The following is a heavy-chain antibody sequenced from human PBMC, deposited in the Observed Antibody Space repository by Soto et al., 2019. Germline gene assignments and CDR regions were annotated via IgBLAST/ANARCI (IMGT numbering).Heavy chain of an antibody. CDR1: GGSISSYY. Sequence: PSETLSLTCTVSGGSISSYYWSWIRQPPGKGLEWIGYIYYSGSTNYNPSLKSRVTISVDTSKNQFSLKLSSVTAADTAVYYCARLYDSSGYYYRASVDVWGQGTTVTVSS. CDR3: ARLYDSSGYYYRASVDV. V-gene: IGHV4-59*01. CDR2: IYYSGST. J-gene: IGHJ6*02. D-gene: IGHD3-22*01.